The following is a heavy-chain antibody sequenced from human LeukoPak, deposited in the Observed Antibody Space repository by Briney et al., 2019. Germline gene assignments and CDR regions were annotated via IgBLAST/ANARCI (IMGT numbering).Heavy chain of an antibody. V-gene: IGHV5-51*01. J-gene: IGHJ6*02. CDR2: IYPGDSDT. D-gene: IGHD7-27*01. Sequence: GESLKISYKGSGYSFTSYWIGWVRQMPGKGLEWMGIIYPGDSDTRYSPSFQGQVTISADKSISTAYLQWSSLKASDTAMYYCASTEGSGDYYYGMDVWGQGTTVTVSS. CDR3: ASTEGSGDYYYGMDV. CDR1: GYSFTSYW.